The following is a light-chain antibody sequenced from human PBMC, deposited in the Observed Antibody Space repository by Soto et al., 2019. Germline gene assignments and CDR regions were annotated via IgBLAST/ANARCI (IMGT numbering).Light chain of an antibody. CDR2: GAS. V-gene: IGKV3-20*01. J-gene: IGKJ1*01. Sequence: EIVLTQSPGTLSLSPGDRATLSCRASQSVNSNYLAWYQRKPGQAPRLLIYGASNRATDIPYRFSASGSGTDFTLTSTRLEAEDFAVYYCQQYDSTPPTFGKGTKVEVK. CDR3: QQYDSTPPT. CDR1: QSVNSNY.